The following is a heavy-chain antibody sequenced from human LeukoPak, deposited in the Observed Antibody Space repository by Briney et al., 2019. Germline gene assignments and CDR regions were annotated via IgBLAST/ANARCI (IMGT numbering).Heavy chain of an antibody. CDR1: GFTFSSYW. Sequence: GGSLRLSCAASGFTFSSYWMSWVRQAPGKGLEWVANIKQDGSEKYYVDSVKGRFTISRDNAKNSLYLQMNSLRDEDMAVYYCVREGNYASGFEYWGQGTLVTVSS. D-gene: IGHD1-7*01. CDR2: IKQDGSEK. J-gene: IGHJ4*02. V-gene: IGHV3-7*01. CDR3: VREGNYASGFEY.